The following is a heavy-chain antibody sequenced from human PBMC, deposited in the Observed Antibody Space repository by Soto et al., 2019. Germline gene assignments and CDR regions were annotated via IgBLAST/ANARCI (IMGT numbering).Heavy chain of an antibody. V-gene: IGHV4-59*12. CDR1: GGSINSYY. D-gene: IGHD3-22*01. J-gene: IGHJ4*02. CDR2: IYYTGST. Sequence: ASETLSLTCTVSGGSINSYYWSWIRQSPGKGLEWIGQIYYTGSTNYNPSLKSRFTISVDRSKNQFSLKLSSLTAADTAVYYCARYPHYYDRYFDYWGQGTLVTVSS. CDR3: ARYPHYYDRYFDY.